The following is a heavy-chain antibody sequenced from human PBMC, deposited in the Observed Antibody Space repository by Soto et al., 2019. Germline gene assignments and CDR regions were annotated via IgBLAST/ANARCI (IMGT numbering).Heavy chain of an antibody. CDR3: ASLNVRSAGDF. J-gene: IGHJ4*02. V-gene: IGHV3-7*03. CDR2: IKEDGSDR. Sequence: ESGGGLVQPGGSLRLSCAASGFTFSNYRMRWVRQAPGKGLAWVARIKEDGSDRYYVPSVRGRFTISRDNATNSLSLQMNSLRADDTAVYYCASLNVRSAGDFWGQGTLVTVSS. CDR1: GFTFSNYR. D-gene: IGHD6-19*01.